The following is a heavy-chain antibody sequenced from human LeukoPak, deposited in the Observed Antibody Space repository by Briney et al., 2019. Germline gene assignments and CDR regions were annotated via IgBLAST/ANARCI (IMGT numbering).Heavy chain of an antibody. CDR3: ARGEQVYYYDSSGYADY. Sequence: PGGSLRLSCAASGFTFSSYEMNWVRQAPGKGLEWVSYISSSGSTIYYADSVKGRFTISRDNAKNSLYLQMNSLRAEDTAVYYCARGEQVYYYDSSGYADYWGQGTLVTVSS. CDR1: GFTFSSYE. V-gene: IGHV3-48*03. J-gene: IGHJ4*02. CDR2: ISSSGSTI. D-gene: IGHD3-22*01.